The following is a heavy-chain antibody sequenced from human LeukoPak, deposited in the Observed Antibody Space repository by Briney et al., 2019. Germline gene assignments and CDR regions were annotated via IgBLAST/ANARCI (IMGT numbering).Heavy chain of an antibody. J-gene: IGHJ4*02. Sequence: ASVKVSCKASGYTFTSYGLTWVRQAPGQGLEWMGWISPYNGDISYAQKLQGRVTMTTDTSASTAYMELRSLRSDDTAVYYCARDPRYCSSTSCYDYWGQGTLVTVSS. CDR2: ISPYNGDI. CDR3: ARDPRYCSSTSCYDY. D-gene: IGHD2-2*01. V-gene: IGHV1-18*01. CDR1: GYTFTSYG.